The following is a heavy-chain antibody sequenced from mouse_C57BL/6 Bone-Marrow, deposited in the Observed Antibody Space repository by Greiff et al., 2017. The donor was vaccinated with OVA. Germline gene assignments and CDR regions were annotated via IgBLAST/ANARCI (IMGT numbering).Heavy chain of an antibody. D-gene: IGHD1-1*01. CDR1: GFTFSDYY. CDR2: ISNGGGST. V-gene: IGHV5-12*01. J-gene: IGHJ3*01. Sequence: EVKVVESGGGLVQPGGSLKLSCEASGFTFSDYYMYWVRQTPEKRLEWVASISNGGGSTYYHDTVKGRFTISIDHAKNTLYLQMSRLKSEDTAMYYCAGHEDCYGRRPWLAYWGQGTLVTVSA. CDR3: AGHEDCYGRRPWLAY.